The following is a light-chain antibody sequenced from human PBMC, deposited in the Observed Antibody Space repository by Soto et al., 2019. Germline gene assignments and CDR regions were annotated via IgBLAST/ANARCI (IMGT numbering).Light chain of an antibody. J-gene: IGKJ2*01. V-gene: IGKV3-15*01. CDR3: HQYNTSPDT. Sequence: EIVMTQSPASLSVSPGERVTLSCRASQSVRSELAWYQQKSGQPPRLLIYGASTRATGIPARFSGSGSGTEFTLTINDLQSEDFAVYYCHQYNTSPDTFGQGTNLEI. CDR2: GAS. CDR1: QSVRSE.